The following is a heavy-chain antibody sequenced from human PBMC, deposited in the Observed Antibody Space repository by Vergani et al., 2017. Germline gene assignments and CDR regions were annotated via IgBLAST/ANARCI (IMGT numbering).Heavy chain of an antibody. J-gene: IGHJ6*02. V-gene: IGHV4-61*02. CDR1: GASMSSVGYY. CDR3: ARESAIAEVPGTAYYYFGLDV. Sequence: QVQLQESGPGLVKPSQTLSLTCTVSGASMSSVGYYWTWIRQSAGKRLEWIGDILGSGTANYNPSFQGRVSMSVATSKNQFSLTLSSVNATDTAVYYCARESAIAEVPGTAYYYFGLDVWGQGTTVTVSS. D-gene: IGHD2-2*01. CDR2: ILGSGTA.